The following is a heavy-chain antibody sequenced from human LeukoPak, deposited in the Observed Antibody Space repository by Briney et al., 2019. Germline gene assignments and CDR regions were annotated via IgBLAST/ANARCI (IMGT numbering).Heavy chain of an antibody. D-gene: IGHD3-3*01. CDR2: IYHSGST. Sequence: SETLSLTCTVSGFSISSGYYWGWIRQPPGKGLEWIGSIYHSGSTYYNPSLKSRVTISVDTSKNQFSLKLSSVTAADTAVYYCARQPIRFLEAGGAFDIWGQGTMVTVSS. J-gene: IGHJ3*02. V-gene: IGHV4-38-2*02. CDR3: ARQPIRFLEAGGAFDI. CDR1: GFSISSGYY.